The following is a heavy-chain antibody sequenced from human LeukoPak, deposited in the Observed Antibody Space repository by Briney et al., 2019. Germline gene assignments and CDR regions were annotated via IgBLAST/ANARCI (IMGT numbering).Heavy chain of an antibody. D-gene: IGHD6-13*01. CDR1: GGSLSRYY. Sequence: PSETLSLTCVVSGGSLSRYYWSWIRQPPGKGLEWIGEINHTGSTNYNPSLKSRVTISVDTSKNQFSLKLSSVTAADTAVYYCASESIAAAGPAANWFDPWGQGTLVTVSS. V-gene: IGHV4-34*01. J-gene: IGHJ5*02. CDR3: ASESIAAAGPAANWFDP. CDR2: INHTGST.